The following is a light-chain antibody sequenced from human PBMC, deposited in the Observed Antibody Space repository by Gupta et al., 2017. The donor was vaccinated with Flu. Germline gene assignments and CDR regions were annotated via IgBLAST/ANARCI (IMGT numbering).Light chain of an antibody. CDR3: QQDTSPVLT. CDR1: RSSTSGY. CDR2: ESS. V-gene: IGKV3D-20*02. Sequence: ATLLLCPGEEGAPPVRAGRSSTSGYLGWYQQKPVQAPRLLIYESSSRATGIPHRFSGGGSGTDFTLSISRLEPEDFAVYYCQQDTSPVLTFGGGTKVEIK. J-gene: IGKJ4*01.